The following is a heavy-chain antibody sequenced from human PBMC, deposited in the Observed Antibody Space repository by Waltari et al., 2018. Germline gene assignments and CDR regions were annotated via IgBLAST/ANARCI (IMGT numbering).Heavy chain of an antibody. CDR3: ARHVGDYDFWSGYPAYFDY. D-gene: IGHD3-3*01. Sequence: QLQLQESGPGLVKPSETLSLTCTVSGGSISSSSYYWGWIRQPPGKGLEWIGSIYYRGSTYYNPSLKSRVTISVDTSKNQFSLKLSSVTAAETAVYYCARHVGDYDFWSGYPAYFDYWGQGTLVTVSS. CDR2: IYYRGST. CDR1: GGSISSSSYY. J-gene: IGHJ4*02. V-gene: IGHV4-39*01.